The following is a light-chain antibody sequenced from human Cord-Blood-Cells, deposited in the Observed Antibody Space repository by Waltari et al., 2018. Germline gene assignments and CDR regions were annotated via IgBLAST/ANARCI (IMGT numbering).Light chain of an antibody. CDR2: EGS. J-gene: IGLJ1*01. CDR1: SSDFGSYNL. Sequence: QSALTQPASVSGPPGQSCTISCPGTSSDFGSYNLVSWYQQHPGKAPKLMIYEGSKPPSGVSNRFSGSKSGNTASLTISGLQAEDDADYYCCSYAGSSTYVFGTGTKVTVL. V-gene: IGLV2-23*01. CDR3: CSYAGSSTYV.